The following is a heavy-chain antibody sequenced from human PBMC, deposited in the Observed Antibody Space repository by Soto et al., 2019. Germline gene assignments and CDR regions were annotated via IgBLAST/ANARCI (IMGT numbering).Heavy chain of an antibody. CDR1: GYTFTGYY. CDR3: ARPTLERLFDY. Sequence: ASVKVSCKASGYTFTGYYMHWVRQAPGQGLEWMGWINPNSGDTQYAQKFQGRVTMTRDTSISTAYMELSRLTSDDTAVFYCARPTLERLFDYWGQGTLVTVSS. J-gene: IGHJ4*02. CDR2: INPNSGDT. V-gene: IGHV1-2*02. D-gene: IGHD1-1*01.